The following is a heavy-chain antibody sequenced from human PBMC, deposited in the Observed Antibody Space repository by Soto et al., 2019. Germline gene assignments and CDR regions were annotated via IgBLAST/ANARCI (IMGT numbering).Heavy chain of an antibody. Sequence: QVQLQESGPGLVKPSETLSLTCTVSGGSVSSGSYYWSWIRQPPGKGLEWIGYIYYSGSTNYNPSLKSRVTISVDTSKNQFSLKLSSVTAADTAVYYCARVGWEYDRSGSFDCWGQGTLVTVSS. CDR1: GGSVSSGSYY. V-gene: IGHV4-61*01. CDR2: IYYSGST. D-gene: IGHD3-22*01. CDR3: ARVGWEYDRSGSFDC. J-gene: IGHJ4*02.